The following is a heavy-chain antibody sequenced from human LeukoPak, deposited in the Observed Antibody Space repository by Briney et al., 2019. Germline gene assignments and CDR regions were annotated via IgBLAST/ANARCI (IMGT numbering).Heavy chain of an antibody. D-gene: IGHD3-22*01. V-gene: IGHV1-2*02. CDR2: INPYSGGT. CDR3: AREPPPDSDSAFDI. Sequence: ASVKVSCKASGYTLTGYYMHWVRQAPGQGLEWMGWINPYSGGTNYVQKFQGRVTITRDTSISTAYMELRSLISDDTAVYYCAREPPPDSDSAFDIWGQGTMVTVSS. CDR1: GYTLTGYY. J-gene: IGHJ3*02.